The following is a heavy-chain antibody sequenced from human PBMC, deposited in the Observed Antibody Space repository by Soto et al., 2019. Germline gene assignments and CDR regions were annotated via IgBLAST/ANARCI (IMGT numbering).Heavy chain of an antibody. CDR1: GFTFSSYW. V-gene: IGHV3-7*01. CDR2: IKQDGGET. J-gene: IGHJ4*02. Sequence: GGSLRLSCAASGFTFSSYWMSWVRQAPGKGLEWVASIKQDGGETYYVDSVKGRFTIARDNAKNSLYLQMNSLRAEDTAVYYCARDRLIVTATGSFDYWGQGTLVTVSS. D-gene: IGHD2-21*02. CDR3: ARDRLIVTATGSFDY.